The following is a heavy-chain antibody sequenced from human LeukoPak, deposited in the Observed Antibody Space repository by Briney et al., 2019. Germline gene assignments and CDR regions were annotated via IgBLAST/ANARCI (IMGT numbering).Heavy chain of an antibody. CDR1: WFSLRTTGVG. Sequence: SGPTLVKPTQTLTLTCTFSWFSLRTTGVGVGWIRQPPGKALEWLALIYWDDDKRHSPSLRSRLTITKDTSKNQVVLTLTYMDPVDTAAYYCARLIEQYGYYRTLDYWGQGTLVTVSS. CDR3: ARLIEQYGYYRTLDY. V-gene: IGHV2-5*02. D-gene: IGHD4-17*01. J-gene: IGHJ4*02. CDR2: IYWDDDK.